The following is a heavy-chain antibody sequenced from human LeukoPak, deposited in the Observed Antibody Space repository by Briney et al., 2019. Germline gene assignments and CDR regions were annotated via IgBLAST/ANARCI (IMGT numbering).Heavy chain of an antibody. CDR1: GGSISSSSYY. J-gene: IGHJ2*01. CDR2: IYYSGST. V-gene: IGHV4-39*07. CDR3: ARSANYDILTGLDWYFDL. D-gene: IGHD3-9*01. Sequence: SETLSLTCTVSGGSISSSSYYWGWIRQPPGKGLEWIGSIYYSGSTYYNPSLKGRATISVDTSKNQLSLKPSSVTAADTAVYYCARSANYDILTGLDWYFDLWGRGTLVTVSS.